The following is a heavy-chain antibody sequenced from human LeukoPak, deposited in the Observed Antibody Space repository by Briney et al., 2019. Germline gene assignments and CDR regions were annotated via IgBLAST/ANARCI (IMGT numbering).Heavy chain of an antibody. CDR2: IYTGGNT. V-gene: IGHV3-66*01. Sequence: GGSLTLSCAASGFIVSHKYMAWVRQAQGQGLEWLSIIYTGGNTVSSESVKGRFIISRDNSRNTVHLQMNSLRDDDTAVYYCARGQIDLLRNYFHSWGPGTLVAVSS. J-gene: IGHJ4*02. D-gene: IGHD3-10*01. CDR3: ARGQIDLLRNYFHS. CDR1: GFIVSHKY.